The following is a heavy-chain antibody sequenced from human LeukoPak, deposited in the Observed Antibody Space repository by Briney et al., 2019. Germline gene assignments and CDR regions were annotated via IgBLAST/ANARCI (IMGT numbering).Heavy chain of an antibody. J-gene: IGHJ6*03. V-gene: IGHV1-24*01. D-gene: IGHD6-13*01. CDR1: GYTLTELS. CDR2: FDPEDGET. CDR3: ATGEAAAGIGYYYYYYMDV. Sequence: GASVKVSCKVSGYTLTELSMHWVRQAPGKGLEWMGGFDPEDGETIYAQKFQGRVTMTEDTSTDTAYMELSSLRSEDTAVYYCATGEAAAGIGYYYYYYMDVWGKGTTVTVSS.